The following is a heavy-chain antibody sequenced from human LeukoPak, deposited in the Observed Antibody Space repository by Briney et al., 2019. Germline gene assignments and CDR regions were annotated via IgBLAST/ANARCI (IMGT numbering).Heavy chain of an antibody. J-gene: IGHJ3*02. CDR3: ARDLGVDIVATMKNAFDI. CDR1: GYTFTSYT. D-gene: IGHD5-12*01. V-gene: IGHV1-3*04. Sequence: ASVKVSCKASGYTFTSYTMHWVRQAPGQRLERMGWINTGNGNTKYSQEFQGRVTITRDTSTSTAYMELRSLRSDDTAVYYCARDLGVDIVATMKNAFDIWGQGTMVTVSS. CDR2: INTGNGNT.